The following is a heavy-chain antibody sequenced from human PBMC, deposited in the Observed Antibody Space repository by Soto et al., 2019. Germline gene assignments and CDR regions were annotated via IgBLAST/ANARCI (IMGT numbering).Heavy chain of an antibody. Sequence: QVQLVESGGGLVKPGGSLRLSCAASGIIFSDYMSWVRQAPGKGLEWLSYISGSGRTIYSADSVKGRFTISRDNATNSLHLQMNNLRAEDTAVYYFARLPFPWGWFDPWGQGTLVTVSS. CDR1: GIIFSDY. V-gene: IGHV3-11*01. CDR3: ARLPFPWGWFDP. CDR2: ISGSGRTI. J-gene: IGHJ5*02. D-gene: IGHD3-16*01.